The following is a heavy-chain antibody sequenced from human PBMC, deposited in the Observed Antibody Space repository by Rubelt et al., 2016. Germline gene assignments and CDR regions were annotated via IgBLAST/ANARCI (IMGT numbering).Heavy chain of an antibody. V-gene: IGHV3-21*05. CDR3: ARDEGICSGGSCYPNYGMDV. D-gene: IGHD2-15*01. CDR1: GFTFSSYS. Sequence: EVQLVESGGGLVKPGGSLRLSCAASGFTFSSYSMNWVRQAPGKGLEWVSYISSSSSTIYYADSVKGRFTISRDNAKNSLYLQMNSLRAEDTAVYYGARDEGICSGGSCYPNYGMDVWGQGTTVTVS. J-gene: IGHJ6*02. CDR2: ISSSSSTI.